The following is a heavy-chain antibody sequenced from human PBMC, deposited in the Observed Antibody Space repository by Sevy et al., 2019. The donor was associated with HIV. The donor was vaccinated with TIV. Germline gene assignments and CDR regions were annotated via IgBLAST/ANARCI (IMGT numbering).Heavy chain of an antibody. D-gene: IGHD3-22*01. CDR2: IWNDGSNK. V-gene: IGHV3-33*01. CDR3: ARGGDFNDRSAKRDFDY. CDR1: GFTFSNYG. J-gene: IGHJ4*02. Sequence: GGSLRLSCAASGFTFSNYGMHWVRQAPGKGLEWVAVIWNDGSNKYYADSVKGRFTISRDKSKNTLYLQMNSLRVEDTAGYFCARGGDFNDRSAKRDFDYWGQGTLVTVSS.